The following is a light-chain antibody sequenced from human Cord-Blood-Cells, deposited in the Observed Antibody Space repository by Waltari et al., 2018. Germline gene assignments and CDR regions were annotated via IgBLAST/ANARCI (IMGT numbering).Light chain of an antibody. Sequence: DIQMTQSPSSLSASVGDSVTITCQASQDISNYLNWYQQKPGKAAKLLIYDASNLETGVPSRFSGSGSGTDFTFTISSLQPEDIATYYCQQYDNLPYTFGQGTKLEIK. CDR2: DAS. CDR1: QDISNY. J-gene: IGKJ2*01. CDR3: QQYDNLPYT. V-gene: IGKV1-33*01.